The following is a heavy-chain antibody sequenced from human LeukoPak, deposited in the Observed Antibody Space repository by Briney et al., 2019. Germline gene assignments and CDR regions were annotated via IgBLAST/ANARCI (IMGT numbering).Heavy chain of an antibody. D-gene: IGHD3-10*01. CDR1: GDTISSHY. CDR2: VSYSGTT. V-gene: IGHV4-59*11. CDR3: ARGIRKTEYYFDY. Sequence: PSETLSLICSVSGDTISSHYWSWIRQSPGEGLEWIGYVSYSGTTNYNPSLKSRVTISVDTAKNQFSLKLTSVIAADTAVYYCARGIRKTEYYFDYWGQGTLVTVSS. J-gene: IGHJ4*02.